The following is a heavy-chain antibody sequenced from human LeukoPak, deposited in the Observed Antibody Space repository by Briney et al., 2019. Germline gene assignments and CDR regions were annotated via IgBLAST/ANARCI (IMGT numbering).Heavy chain of an antibody. J-gene: IGHJ4*02. Sequence: PSETLSRTCAVYGGSFSGYYWSWIRQPPGKGLEWIGEINHSGSTNYNPSLKSRVTISVDTSKNQFSLKLSSVTAADTAVYYCARRRDDYGGNGGFYYWGQGTLVTVSS. CDR1: GGSFSGYY. CDR3: ARRRDDYGGNGGFYY. CDR2: INHSGST. V-gene: IGHV4-34*01. D-gene: IGHD4-23*01.